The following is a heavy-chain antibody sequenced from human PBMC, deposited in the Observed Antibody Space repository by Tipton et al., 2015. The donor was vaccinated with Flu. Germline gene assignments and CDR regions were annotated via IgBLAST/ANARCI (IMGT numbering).Heavy chain of an antibody. CDR2: FSASGGKT. CDR3: AKVIPELVAGLDF. J-gene: IGHJ4*02. CDR1: GFTFSRYG. Sequence: SLRLSCAVSGFTFSRYGMSWVRQAPGRGLEWVAAFSASGGKTYFADSVEGRFTISRDNFKNTLYLQMSSLRAADTAVYYCAKVIPELVAGLDFWGQGTLVTVSS. V-gene: IGHV3-23*01. D-gene: IGHD6-19*01.